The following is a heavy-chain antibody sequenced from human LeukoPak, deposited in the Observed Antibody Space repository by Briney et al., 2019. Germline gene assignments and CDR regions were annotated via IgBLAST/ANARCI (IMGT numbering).Heavy chain of an antibody. CDR3: ATAVLANCGSDCFTLRH. D-gene: IGHD2-21*02. CDR1: GYTFTSYD. CDR2: FDPEEGET. Sequence: ASVKVSCKASGYTFTSYDINWVRQATGQGLEWMGGFDPEEGETIYAQKLQGRVTMTEDTSTDTAYMELSSLRSEDTAVYFCATAVLANCGSDCFTLRHWGQGTLVTVSS. J-gene: IGHJ4*02. V-gene: IGHV1-24*01.